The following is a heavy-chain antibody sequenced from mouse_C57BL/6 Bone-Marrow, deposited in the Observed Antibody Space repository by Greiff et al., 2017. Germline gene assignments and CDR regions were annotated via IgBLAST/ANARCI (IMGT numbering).Heavy chain of an antibody. CDR3: ARAYYSNYFYAMGN. Sequence: VQLQQPGAELAKPGASVKLTCKASGYTLTSYWMHWVKQRPGQGLAGIGMMHPNSGSTHYNEKFKSKATLTGDNSSRTAYMQLSSHASEDFAVYYCARAYYSNYFYAMGNWGQVASVTVSS. CDR2: MHPNSGST. V-gene: IGHV1-64*01. J-gene: IGHJ4*01. CDR1: GYTLTSYW. D-gene: IGHD2-5*01.